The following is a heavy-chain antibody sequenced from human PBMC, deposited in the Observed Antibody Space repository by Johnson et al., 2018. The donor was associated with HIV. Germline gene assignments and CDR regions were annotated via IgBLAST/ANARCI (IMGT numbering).Heavy chain of an antibody. Sequence: QVQLVESGGGVVQPGRSLRLSCAASGFTFSSYGMHWVRQAPGKGLEWVAVITYDGNKKYYVDSVKGRFTISRDNSKNTLYLQMNSLRAEDTAVYYCAKGGANDAFDIWGQGTMVTVSS. D-gene: IGHD3-16*01. CDR1: GFTFSSYG. V-gene: IGHV3-30*18. CDR3: AKGGANDAFDI. CDR2: ITYDGNKK. J-gene: IGHJ3*02.